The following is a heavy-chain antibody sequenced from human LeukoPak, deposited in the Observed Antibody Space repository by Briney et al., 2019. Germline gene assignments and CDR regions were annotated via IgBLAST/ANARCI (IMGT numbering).Heavy chain of an antibody. J-gene: IGHJ6*03. CDR1: GYTFSSYV. D-gene: IGHD2-2*02. CDR3: ARGRDGGLPAAIRSYYYYYMDV. Sequence: ASVKVSCEASGYTFSSYVMHWVRQAPGQRLEWMGWINADNGNTKYSQKFQGRVTITRDTSASTAYMEVSSLRSEDTAVYYCARGRDGGLPAAIRSYYYYYMDVWGKGTTVTVSS. CDR2: INADNGNT. V-gene: IGHV1-3*01.